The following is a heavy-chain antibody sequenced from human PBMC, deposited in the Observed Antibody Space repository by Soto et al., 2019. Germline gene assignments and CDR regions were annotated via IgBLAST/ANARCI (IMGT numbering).Heavy chain of an antibody. CDR3: ARDLALAGNY. D-gene: IGHD6-19*01. Sequence: PWVSLRVSCAASGFTFSSYAMNWVRQTQERGLEWVSSISSTSSYTHYADSVKGRFTISGDNANNSLFLQMNSLRAEDTAVYYCARDLALAGNYWGQGAPVTVSS. V-gene: IGHV3-21*01. CDR1: GFTFSSYA. J-gene: IGHJ4*02. CDR2: ISSTSSYT.